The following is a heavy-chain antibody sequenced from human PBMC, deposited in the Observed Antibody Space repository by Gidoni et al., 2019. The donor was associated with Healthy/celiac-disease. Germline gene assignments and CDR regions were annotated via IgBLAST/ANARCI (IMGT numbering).Heavy chain of an antibody. J-gene: IGHJ4*02. Sequence: QVQLQESGPGLVKPSETLPPTSTVSGGSISSYYWGWIRQPPGKGLEWFGYSYYSGSTNYNPSLKSGVTISVDTSKNQFSLKLSSVTAADTAVYYCARARARNWNDAGIDYWGQGTLVTVSS. CDR1: GGSISSYY. V-gene: IGHV4-59*01. CDR3: ARARARNWNDAGIDY. D-gene: IGHD1-1*01. CDR2: SYYSGST.